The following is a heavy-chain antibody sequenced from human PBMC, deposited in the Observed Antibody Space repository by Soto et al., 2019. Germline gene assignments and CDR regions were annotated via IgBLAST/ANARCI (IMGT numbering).Heavy chain of an antibody. Sequence: QVQLQESGPGLVKPSETLSLTCTVSGGSISSYYWSWIRQPPGKGLEWIGYIYYSGSTNYNPSLKSRVTISVDTSKNQFSLKLSSVTAADTAVYYCARDLSWMDQLLGWGWFDPWGQGTLVTVSS. D-gene: IGHD2-2*01. CDR3: ARDLSWMDQLLGWGWFDP. J-gene: IGHJ5*02. CDR2: IYYSGST. CDR1: GGSISSYY. V-gene: IGHV4-59*01.